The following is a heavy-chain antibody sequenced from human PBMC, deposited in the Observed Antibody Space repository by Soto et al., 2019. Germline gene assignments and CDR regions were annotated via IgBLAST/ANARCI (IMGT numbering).Heavy chain of an antibody. CDR1: GGTFSSYA. J-gene: IGHJ6*02. V-gene: IGHV1-69*13. CDR3: ARDPTGTKGYYYYGMDV. CDR2: IIPIFGTA. Sequence: GTSVKVSCKASGGTFSSYAISWVRQAPGQGLEWMGGIIPIFGTANYAQKFQGRVTITADESTSTAYMELSSLRSEDTAVYYCARDPTGTKGYYYYGMDVWGLGTTVTVSS. D-gene: IGHD1-7*01.